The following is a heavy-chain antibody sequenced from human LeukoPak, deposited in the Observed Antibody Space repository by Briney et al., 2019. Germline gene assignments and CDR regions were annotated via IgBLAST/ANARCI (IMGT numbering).Heavy chain of an antibody. D-gene: IGHD6-6*01. CDR2: ISGSGGST. Sequence: QPGGSLRLSCAASGFTFSSYAMSWVRQAPGEGLEWVSAISGSGGSTYYADSVKGRFTISRDNSKNTLYLQMNSLRAEDTAVYYCAKDGIAARLADYWGQGTLVTVSS. CDR3: AKDGIAARLADY. J-gene: IGHJ4*02. V-gene: IGHV3-23*01. CDR1: GFTFSSYA.